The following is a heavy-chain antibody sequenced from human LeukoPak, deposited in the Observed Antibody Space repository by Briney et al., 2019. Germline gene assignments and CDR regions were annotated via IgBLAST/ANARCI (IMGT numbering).Heavy chain of an antibody. Sequence: GASVKVSCKASGYTFTSYYIHWVRQAPGQGLEWMGIIYPGGGSTSYAQKFQGRVTMTRDMSTSTVYMELSSLRSEDTAVYYCARDQYGLGYGSLFDYWGQGTLVTVSS. J-gene: IGHJ4*02. CDR2: IYPGGGST. V-gene: IGHV1-46*01. D-gene: IGHD3-10*01. CDR3: ARDQYGLGYGSLFDY. CDR1: GYTFTSYY.